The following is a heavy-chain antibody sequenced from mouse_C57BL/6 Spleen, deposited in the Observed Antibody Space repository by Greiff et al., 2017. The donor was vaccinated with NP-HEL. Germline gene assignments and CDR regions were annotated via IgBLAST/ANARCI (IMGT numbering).Heavy chain of an antibody. Sequence: EVKLQESGPGLVKPSQSLSLTCSVTGYSITSGYYWNWIRQFPGNKLEWMGYISYDGSNNYNPSLKNRISITRDTSKNQFFLKLNSVTTEDTATYYCAREGTTVAPYYFDYWGQGTTLTVSS. J-gene: IGHJ2*01. CDR1: GYSITSGYY. V-gene: IGHV3-6*01. CDR2: ISYDGSN. CDR3: AREGTTVAPYYFDY. D-gene: IGHD1-1*01.